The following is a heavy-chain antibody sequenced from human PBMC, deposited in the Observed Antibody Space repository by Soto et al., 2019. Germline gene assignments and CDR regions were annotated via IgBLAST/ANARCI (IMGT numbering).Heavy chain of an antibody. CDR1: GFTFSDYY. J-gene: IGHJ4*02. CDR3: ARLFLYSSTWPDY. D-gene: IGHD6-13*01. V-gene: IGHV3-11*06. CDR2: ISSSSTYT. Sequence: QVQLVESGGGLVKPGGSLRLSCAASGFTFSDYYMSWIRQAPGKGLEWVSYISSSSTYTNYADSVKGRFTISRDNAKNSLDLQMNSLRAEDTAVYFCARLFLYSSTWPDYWGQGTLVTVSS.